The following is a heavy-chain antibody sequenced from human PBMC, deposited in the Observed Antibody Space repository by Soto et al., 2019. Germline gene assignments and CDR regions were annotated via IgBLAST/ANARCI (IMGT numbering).Heavy chain of an antibody. J-gene: IGHJ5*02. CDR2: INPNSGGT. Sequence: QVQLVQSGAEVKKPGASVKVSCKASGYTFTGYYMHWVRQAPGQGLEWMGWINPNSGGTNYAQKFQGWVAMTRDPSISTAYMELRRLRSDDTAVYYCARDRLYCSSTSCPARWFDPWGQGTLVTVSS. D-gene: IGHD2-2*01. V-gene: IGHV1-2*04. CDR1: GYTFTGYY. CDR3: ARDRLYCSSTSCPARWFDP.